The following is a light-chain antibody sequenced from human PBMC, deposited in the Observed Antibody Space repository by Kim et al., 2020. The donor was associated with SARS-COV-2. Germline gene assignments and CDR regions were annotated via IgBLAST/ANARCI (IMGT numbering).Light chain of an antibody. CDR2: AVS. Sequence: DIQMTQSPSSLSASVGDRVTITCRASQGITDHLGWFQQKPGKAPKSLIYAVSRLQSGVPSKFSGSGYGTDFTLTIYSLQPEDFATYYCQQYKNYPLTFGGGTKVDIK. CDR3: QQYKNYPLT. CDR1: QGITDH. V-gene: IGKV1-16*02. J-gene: IGKJ4*01.